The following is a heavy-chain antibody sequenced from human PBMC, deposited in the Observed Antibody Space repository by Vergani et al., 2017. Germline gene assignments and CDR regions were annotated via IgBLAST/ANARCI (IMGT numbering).Heavy chain of an antibody. V-gene: IGHV5-51*01. D-gene: IGHD1-1*01. CDR3: ARHTTYTDS. CDR2: IYPADSDT. Sequence: EVELVQSGPEMRKPGESLKISCEGSEYSFGNYWIGWVRQMPGKGLEWMGIIYPADSDTRYSPSFQGQVTISADKSISTAFLQWASLKASDTALYYCARHTTYTDSWGQGTLVTVSS. CDR1: EYSFGNYW. J-gene: IGHJ4*02.